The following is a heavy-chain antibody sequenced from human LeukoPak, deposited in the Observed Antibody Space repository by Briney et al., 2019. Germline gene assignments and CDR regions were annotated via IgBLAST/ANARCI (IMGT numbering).Heavy chain of an antibody. CDR2: IYYSGST. V-gene: IGHV4-59*12. J-gene: IGHJ6*03. Sequence: SETLSLTCTVSGGSISSYYWSWIRQPPGKGLEWIGYIYYSGSTNYNPSLKSRVTISVDTSKNQFSLKLSSVTAADTAVYYCARVYDSWTSSYYYMDVWGKGTTVTVSS. CDR3: ARVYDSWTSSYYYMDV. CDR1: GGSISSYY. D-gene: IGHD3-3*01.